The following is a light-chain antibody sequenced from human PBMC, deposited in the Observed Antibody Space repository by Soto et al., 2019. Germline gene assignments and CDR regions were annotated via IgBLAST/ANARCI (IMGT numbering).Light chain of an antibody. Sequence: QSALTQPASVSGSPGQSITISCTGTSSGFGSYNFVSWYQHHLGKAPKLMIYDVSNRPSGVSNRFSGSKSGNAASLTISGLQAEDEADYYCCSYISSSTPYVFGTGTKLTVL. V-gene: IGLV2-14*03. CDR2: DVS. CDR3: CSYISSSTPYV. CDR1: SSGFGSYNF. J-gene: IGLJ1*01.